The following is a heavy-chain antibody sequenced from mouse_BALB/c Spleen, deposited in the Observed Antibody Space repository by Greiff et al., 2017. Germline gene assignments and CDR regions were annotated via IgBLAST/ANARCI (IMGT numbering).Heavy chain of an antibody. CDR2: ISDGGSYT. Sequence: EVKLMESGGGLVKPGGSLKLSCAASGFTFSDYYMYWVRQTPEKRLEWVATISDGGSYTYYPDSVKGRFTISRDNAKNNLYLQMSSLKSEDTAMYYCARDQGLGRAMDYWGQGTSVTVSS. CDR3: ARDQGLGRAMDY. CDR1: GFTFSDYY. D-gene: IGHD4-1*01. V-gene: IGHV5-4*02. J-gene: IGHJ4*01.